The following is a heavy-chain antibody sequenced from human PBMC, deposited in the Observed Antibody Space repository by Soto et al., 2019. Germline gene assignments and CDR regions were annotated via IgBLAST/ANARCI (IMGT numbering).Heavy chain of an antibody. CDR3: AREVSGYESYYYYYMDV. CDR1: GGSISSYY. V-gene: IGHV4-59*01. Sequence: SETLSLTCTVSGGSISSYYWSWIRQPPGKGLEWIGYIYYSGSTNYNPSLKSRVTISVDTSKNQFSLKLSSVTAADTAVYYCAREVSGYESYYYYYMDVWGKGTTVTAP. CDR2: IYYSGST. J-gene: IGHJ6*03. D-gene: IGHD5-12*01.